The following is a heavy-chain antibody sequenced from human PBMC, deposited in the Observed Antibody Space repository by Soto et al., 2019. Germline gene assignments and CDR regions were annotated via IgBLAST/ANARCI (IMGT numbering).Heavy chain of an antibody. Sequence: QVQLVQSGAEVKKPGSSAKVSCKASGGTFSSYAISWVRQAPGQGLEWMGGIIPRFGTGNYAQKFQGRVTITADESTSTAYMELSSLRSDDTAVYYCARPGETMIIDTYGMDVWGQGTTVTVSS. CDR1: GGTFSSYA. CDR2: IIPRFGTG. CDR3: ARPGETMIIDTYGMDV. V-gene: IGHV1-69*01. J-gene: IGHJ6*02. D-gene: IGHD3-22*01.